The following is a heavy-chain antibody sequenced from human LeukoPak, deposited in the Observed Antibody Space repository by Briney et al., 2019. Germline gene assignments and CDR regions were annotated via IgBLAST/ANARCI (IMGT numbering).Heavy chain of an antibody. V-gene: IGHV3-23*01. CDR1: GFTFSSYA. D-gene: IGHD1-26*01. J-gene: IGHJ4*02. CDR2: ISGSGGST. CDR3: AKDRGSYRNFDY. Sequence: GGSLRLSCAASGFTFSSYAMSWVRQAPGKGLGWVSAISGSGGSTYYADSVEGRFTISRDNSKNTLYLQMNSLRAEDTAVYYCAKDRGSYRNFDYWGQGTLVTVSS.